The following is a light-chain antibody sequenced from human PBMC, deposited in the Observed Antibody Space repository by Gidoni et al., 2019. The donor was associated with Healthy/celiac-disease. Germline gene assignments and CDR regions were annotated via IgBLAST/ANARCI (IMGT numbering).Light chain of an antibody. V-gene: IGKV1-39*01. Sequence: DIQMTQSPSSLSASVGDRVTITCRASQSISSYLNWDQQKPGKAPNLLIYAASSLQSGVPSRFSGSGSGTDFTLTISSLQPEDFATYYCQQSYSTPPYTFGQGTKLEIK. CDR2: AAS. CDR3: QQSYSTPPYT. J-gene: IGKJ2*01. CDR1: QSISSY.